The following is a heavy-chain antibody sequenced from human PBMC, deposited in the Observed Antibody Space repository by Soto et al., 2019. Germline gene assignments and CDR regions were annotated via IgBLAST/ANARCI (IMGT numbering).Heavy chain of an antibody. D-gene: IGHD3-22*01. Sequence: GGSLRLSCAASGFTFSSYIMNWVRQAPGKRLEWVSYISSSSSSTYYADSVKGRFTISRDNAKNTLYLQMNSLRAEDTAVYYCAKDYDSSGSYYLYDFDYWGQGTLVTVSS. J-gene: IGHJ4*02. V-gene: IGHV3-48*01. CDR3: AKDYDSSGSYYLYDFDY. CDR2: ISSSSSST. CDR1: GFTFSSYI.